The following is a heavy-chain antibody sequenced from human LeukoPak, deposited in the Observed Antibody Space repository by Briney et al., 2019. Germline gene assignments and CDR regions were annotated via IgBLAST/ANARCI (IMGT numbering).Heavy chain of an antibody. CDR2: IIPIFGTA. V-gene: IGHV1-69*05. J-gene: IGHJ4*02. D-gene: IGHD6-13*01. Sequence: GASVKVSCKASGGTFSSYAISWVRQAPGQGLEWMGRIIPIFGTANYAQKFQGRVTITTDESTSTAYMELSSLRSEDTAVYYCARVPKGDSSSWSDFDYWGQGTLVTVSS. CDR3: ARVPKGDSSSWSDFDY. CDR1: GGTFSSYA.